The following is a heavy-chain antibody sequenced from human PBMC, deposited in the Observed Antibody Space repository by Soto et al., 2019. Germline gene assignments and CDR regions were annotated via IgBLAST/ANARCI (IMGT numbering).Heavy chain of an antibody. CDR3: GREKVGANDY. V-gene: IGHV1-8*01. Sequence: QVQLVQSGAEVKKPGASVKVSCKASGYTFTSYDINWVRQATGQGLEWMGWMNPNSGNTGYAQKFEGRVTMNRNTSISTAYMELNSLRAEDTAVYYCGREKVGANDYWGQGTLVTVSS. CDR1: GYTFTSYD. CDR2: MNPNSGNT. D-gene: IGHD1-26*01. J-gene: IGHJ4*02.